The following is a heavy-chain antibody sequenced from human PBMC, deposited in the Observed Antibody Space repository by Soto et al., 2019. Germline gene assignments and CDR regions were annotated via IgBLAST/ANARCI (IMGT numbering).Heavy chain of an antibody. Sequence: SETLSLTCTVSGGSISSYYWSWIRQPPGKGLEWIGYIYYSGSTNYNPSLKSRVTISVDTSKNQFSLKLSSVTAADTAVYYCARVSRSDEGDYWGQGTLVTVSS. J-gene: IGHJ4*02. CDR2: IYYSGST. CDR3: ARVSRSDEGDY. V-gene: IGHV4-59*01. CDR1: GGSISSYY. D-gene: IGHD1-26*01.